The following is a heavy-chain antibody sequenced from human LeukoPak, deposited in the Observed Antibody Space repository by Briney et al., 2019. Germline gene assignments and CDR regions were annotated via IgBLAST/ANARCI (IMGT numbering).Heavy chain of an antibody. CDR1: GGSISSSSYY. Sequence: NPSETLSLTCTVSGGSISSSSYYWGWIRQPPGKGLEWIGSIYYSGSTCYSPSLKSRVTISVDTSKNQFSLKLSSVTAADTAVYYCARVFRRVDILTGYPYYFDYWGQGTLVTVSS. J-gene: IGHJ4*02. V-gene: IGHV4-39*07. CDR2: IYYSGST. D-gene: IGHD3-9*01. CDR3: ARVFRRVDILTGYPYYFDY.